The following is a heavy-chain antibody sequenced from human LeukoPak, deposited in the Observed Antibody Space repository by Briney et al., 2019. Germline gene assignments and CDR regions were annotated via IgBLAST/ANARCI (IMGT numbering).Heavy chain of an antibody. CDR1: GVYISSVGYY. CDR2: INYSGSN. Sequence: TLSLTWSISGVYISSVGYYWGCIRPHPGKGLDWFGYINYSGSNYYHPSLKRRITISVDTSKNQFSLKLSSVTAADTAVYYCARDPGASGYSSGWVDYWGQGTLVTVSS. V-gene: IGHV4-31*02. CDR3: ARDPGASGYSSGWVDY. D-gene: IGHD6-19*01. J-gene: IGHJ4*02.